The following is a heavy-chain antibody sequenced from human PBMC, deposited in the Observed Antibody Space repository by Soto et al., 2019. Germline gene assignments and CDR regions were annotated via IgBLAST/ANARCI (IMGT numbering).Heavy chain of an antibody. CDR1: GYTLTELS. V-gene: IGHV1-18*01. Sequence: GASVKVSCKVSGYTLTELSMHWVRQAPGKGLEWMGWISAYNGNTNYAQKLQGRVTMTTDTSTSTAYMELRSLGSDDTAVYYCASVRWDDILTLGWFDPWGQGTLVTVSS. D-gene: IGHD3-9*01. CDR3: ASVRWDDILTLGWFDP. CDR2: ISAYNGNT. J-gene: IGHJ5*02.